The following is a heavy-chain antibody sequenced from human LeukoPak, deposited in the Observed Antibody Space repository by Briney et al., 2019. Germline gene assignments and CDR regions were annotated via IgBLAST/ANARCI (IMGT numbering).Heavy chain of an antibody. V-gene: IGHV3-74*01. D-gene: IGHD3-16*02. J-gene: IGHJ4*02. CDR2: IKVDGRST. CDR3: AKERAGYTNPYYFDY. CDR1: GFTFSRYW. Sequence: PGVSLRLSCAASGFTFSRYWMQWVRQGPGKGLAWVARIKVDGRSTSYADSVKGPFTISRDNAKNTLYLQMTSLSAEDTAVYYCAKERAGYTNPYYFDYWGQGTLVTVSS.